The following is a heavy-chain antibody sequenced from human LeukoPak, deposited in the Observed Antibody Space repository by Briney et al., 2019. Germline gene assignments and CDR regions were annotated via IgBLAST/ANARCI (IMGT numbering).Heavy chain of an antibody. CDR1: GYTFTGYY. CDR2: INPNSGGT. V-gene: IGHV1-2*02. D-gene: IGHD3-22*01. Sequence: GASVKVSCKASGYTFTGYYMHWVRQAPGQGLEWMGWINPNSGGTNYAQKFQGRVTMTRDTSISTAYMELSRLRSDDTAVYYCARDRPTYYYDSSGYYDYWGYYFDYWGQGTLVTVSS. J-gene: IGHJ4*02. CDR3: ARDRPTYYYDSSGYYDYWGYYFDY.